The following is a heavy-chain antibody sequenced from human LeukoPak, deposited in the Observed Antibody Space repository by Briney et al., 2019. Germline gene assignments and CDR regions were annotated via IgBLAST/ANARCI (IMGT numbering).Heavy chain of an antibody. J-gene: IGHJ4*02. Sequence: PSETLSLTCTVSGGSISSYYWSWIRQPPGKGLEWIGFIYYSGSTNYNPSLKSRVTISVDTSKNQFSLKLSSVTAADTAVYYCAREPSHCSGGSCYSGSFDYWGQGTLVTVSP. CDR1: GGSISSYY. CDR2: IYYSGST. D-gene: IGHD2-15*01. V-gene: IGHV4-59*01. CDR3: AREPSHCSGGSCYSGSFDY.